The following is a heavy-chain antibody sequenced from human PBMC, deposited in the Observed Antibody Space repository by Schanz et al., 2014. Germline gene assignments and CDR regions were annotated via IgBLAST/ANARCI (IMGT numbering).Heavy chain of an antibody. CDR1: GGTFSTYT. V-gene: IGHV1-18*01. CDR2: ISAYNGNT. CDR3: ARDRDQWDGNYLDY. D-gene: IGHD1-26*01. Sequence: QVHLVQSGAEVKKPGSSVKVSCKASGGTFSTYTISWVRQAPGQGLEWMGWISAYNGNTNYAQKLQGRVTMTTDTSTSTVYMELRSLTSDDSAVYYCARDRDQWDGNYLDYWGQGTLXTVSS. J-gene: IGHJ4*02.